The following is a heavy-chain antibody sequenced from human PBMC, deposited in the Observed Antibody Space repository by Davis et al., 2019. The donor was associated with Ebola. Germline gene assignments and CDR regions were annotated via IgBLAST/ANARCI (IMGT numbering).Heavy chain of an antibody. V-gene: IGHV4-39*07. CDR1: GGSISSSGYY. Sequence: MPGGSLRLSCTVSGGSISSSGYYWGWIRQPPGKGLEWIGSIYHSGSTYYNPSLKSRVTISVDTSKNQFSLKLSSVTAADTAVYYCARDTAHYYDSSGFDYWGQGTLVTVSS. CDR2: IYHSGST. J-gene: IGHJ4*02. D-gene: IGHD3-22*01. CDR3: ARDTAHYYDSSGFDY.